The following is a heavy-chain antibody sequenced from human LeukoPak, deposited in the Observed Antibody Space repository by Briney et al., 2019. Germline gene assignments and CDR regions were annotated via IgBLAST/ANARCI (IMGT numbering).Heavy chain of an antibody. J-gene: IGHJ3*02. CDR1: GYTFTSYA. V-gene: IGHV1-3*01. CDR2: INAGNGNT. CDR3: ARDYYYDSSGYSDAFDI. D-gene: IGHD3-22*01. Sequence: ASVKVSCKASGYTFTSYAMHWVRQSPGQRLEWMGWINAGNGNTKYSQKLQGRVTITRDTSASTAYMELSSLRSEDTAVYYCARDYYYDSSGYSDAFDIWGQGTMVTVSS.